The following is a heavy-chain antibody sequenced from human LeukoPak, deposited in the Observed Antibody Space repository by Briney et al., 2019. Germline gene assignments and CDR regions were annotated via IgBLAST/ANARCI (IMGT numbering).Heavy chain of an antibody. CDR2: ISSSSNYI. CDR3: ARIPNSANFPNWFDP. J-gene: IGHJ5*02. Sequence: GGSLRLSCAASGFTVSSNYMSWVRQAPGKGLEWVSSISSSSNYIYYADSVKGRFTISRDNAKNSLYLQMNSLRAEDTAVYCCARIPNSANFPNWFDPWGQGTLVTVSS. D-gene: IGHD4/OR15-4a*01. V-gene: IGHV3-21*01. CDR1: GFTVSSNY.